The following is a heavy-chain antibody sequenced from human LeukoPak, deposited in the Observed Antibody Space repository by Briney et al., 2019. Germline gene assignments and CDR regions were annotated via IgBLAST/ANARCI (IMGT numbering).Heavy chain of an antibody. CDR1: GGSISSYY. CDR3: ARDILTGPIDY. V-gene: IGHV4-4*08. D-gene: IGHD3-9*01. J-gene: IGHJ4*02. CDR2: IYTSGST. Sequence: SETLSLTCTVSGGSISSYYWSWIRQPPGKGLEWIGRIYTSGSTNYNPSLKNRVTISVDTSKNQFSLKLSSVTAADTAVYYCARDILTGPIDYWGQGTLVTVSS.